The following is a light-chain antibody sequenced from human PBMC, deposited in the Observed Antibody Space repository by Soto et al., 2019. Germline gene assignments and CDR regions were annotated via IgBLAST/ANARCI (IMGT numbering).Light chain of an antibody. CDR1: QGISSY. CDR2: AAS. CDR3: QQPYT. J-gene: IGKJ2*01. V-gene: IGKV1-9*01. Sequence: DIQLTQSPSFLSASVGDRVTITCRASQGISSYLAWYQQTPGKAPKLLIYAASTLQSGVPSRFSGSGPGTEFTLTISSLQPEDFATYYCQQPYTFGQGTKLEIK.